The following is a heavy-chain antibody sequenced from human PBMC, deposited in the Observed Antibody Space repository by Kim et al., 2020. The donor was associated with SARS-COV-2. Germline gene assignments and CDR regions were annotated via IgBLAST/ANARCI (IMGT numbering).Heavy chain of an antibody. CDR3: ARVGTTGYYYYGMDV. J-gene: IGHJ6*02. CDR1: GGSISSGDYY. Sequence: SETLSLTCTVSGGSISSGDYYWSWIRQPPGKGLEWIGYIYYSGSTYYNPSLKSRVTISVDTSKNQFSLKLSSVTAADTAVYYCARVGTTGYYYYGMDVWGQGTTVTVSS. D-gene: IGHD4-17*01. V-gene: IGHV4-30-4*01. CDR2: IYYSGST.